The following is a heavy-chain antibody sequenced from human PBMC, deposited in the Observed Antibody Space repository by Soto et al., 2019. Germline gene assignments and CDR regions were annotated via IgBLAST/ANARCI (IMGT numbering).Heavy chain of an antibody. Sequence: TLSLTCTFSGGSISSGDYYWSWIRQPPGKGLEWIGYIYYSGSTYYNPSLKSRVTISVDTSKNQFSLKLSSVTAADTAVYYCAREVIAAAAPFDYWGQGTLVTVSS. CDR3: AREVIAAAAPFDY. V-gene: IGHV4-30-4*01. D-gene: IGHD6-13*01. CDR2: IYYSGST. J-gene: IGHJ4*02. CDR1: GGSISSGDYY.